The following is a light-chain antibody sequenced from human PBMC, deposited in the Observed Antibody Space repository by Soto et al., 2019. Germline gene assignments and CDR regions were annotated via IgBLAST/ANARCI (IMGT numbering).Light chain of an antibody. J-gene: IGKJ1*01. CDR1: QRVSSH. V-gene: IGKV3-20*01. CDR3: HHYGTSPPWT. Sequence: MSHSPVTLSVTPGDTATLSCRASQRVSSHLAWYQQKPGQTPRLLIYDASSRPTGIPDRFSGSGSGTDFTLTISSLEPEDFAVYYCHHYGTSPPWTFGQRTKV. CDR2: DAS.